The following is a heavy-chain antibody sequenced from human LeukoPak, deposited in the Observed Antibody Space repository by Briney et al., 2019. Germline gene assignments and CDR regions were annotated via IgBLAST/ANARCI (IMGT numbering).Heavy chain of an antibody. CDR1: GFTFSNYN. CDR3: ARVPLYDRSGYYFDY. V-gene: IGHV3-48*02. D-gene: IGHD3-22*01. Sequence: PGGSLRLSCAASGFTFSNYNINWVRKAPGKGLEWVSYISTSGRAISYADSVKGRFTISRDNAKNSLFLQMNSLRDEDTAVYYCARVPLYDRSGYYFDYWGLGTLVTVSS. CDR2: ISTSGRAI. J-gene: IGHJ4*02.